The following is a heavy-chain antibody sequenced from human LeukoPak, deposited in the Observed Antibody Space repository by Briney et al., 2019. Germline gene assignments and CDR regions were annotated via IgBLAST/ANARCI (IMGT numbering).Heavy chain of an antibody. Sequence: SVKVSCKASGGTFSSYAISWVRQAPGQGLEWMGGIIPIFGTANYAQKFQGRVTITADESTSTAYMELSSLRAEDTAVYYCARGARSGYYFDYWGQGTLVTVSS. J-gene: IGHJ4*02. CDR3: ARGARSGYYFDY. CDR1: GGTFSSYA. CDR2: IIPIFGTA. V-gene: IGHV1-69*01. D-gene: IGHD1-14*01.